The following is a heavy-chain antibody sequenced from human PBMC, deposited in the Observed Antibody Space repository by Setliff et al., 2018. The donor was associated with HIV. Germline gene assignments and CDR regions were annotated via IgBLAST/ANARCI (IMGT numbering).Heavy chain of an antibody. D-gene: IGHD3-22*01. V-gene: IGHV1-2*02. CDR1: GYTFTNYY. CDR3: ARDSFGRYDKPNIDH. CDR2: TKPHSGGT. Sequence: ASVKVSCKASGYTFTNYYVHWLRQAPGQGLEWMGWTKPHSGGTNFAQKFQGRVTLTRDTSIDTLYMELTGLTSDDTAVYYCARDSFGRYDKPNIDHWGQGTLVTVS. J-gene: IGHJ4*02.